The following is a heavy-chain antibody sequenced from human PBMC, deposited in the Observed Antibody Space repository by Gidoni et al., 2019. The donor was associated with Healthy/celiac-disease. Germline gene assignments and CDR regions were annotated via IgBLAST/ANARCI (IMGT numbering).Heavy chain of an antibody. CDR3: ARAAALTVTTYDY. D-gene: IGHD4-17*01. Sequence: QVQLQQWGAGLLTPAETLSLTCAVYGGSFSGYYWRWMRQPPVKGLEWIGEIIHSGSTNYNPSLKSRVTISVDSSKNQFSLKLSSVTAADTAVYYGARAAALTVTTYDYWGQGTLVTVSS. CDR2: IIHSGST. CDR1: GGSFSGYY. V-gene: IGHV4-34*12. J-gene: IGHJ4*02.